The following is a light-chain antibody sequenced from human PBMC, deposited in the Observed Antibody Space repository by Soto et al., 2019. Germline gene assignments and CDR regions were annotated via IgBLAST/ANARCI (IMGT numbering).Light chain of an antibody. CDR3: QVYAYLFST. CDR2: SAS. V-gene: IGKV3-20*01. CDR1: QSISSY. J-gene: IGKJ4*02. Sequence: TQSPSTLYPCGGDSVTIKCRASQSISSYLAWYQQKPGQAPRLLIYSASSRATGIPDRFSGSGSGTDYTLTIIILEAEDSAVYYSQVYAYLFSTFCQVT.